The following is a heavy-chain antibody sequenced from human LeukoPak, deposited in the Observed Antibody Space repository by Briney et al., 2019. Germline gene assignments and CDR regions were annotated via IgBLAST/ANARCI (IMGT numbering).Heavy chain of an antibody. D-gene: IGHD2-2*01. CDR3: AKDGGSSSTYASY. CDR1: GFTFSSYG. J-gene: IGHJ4*02. Sequence: GVSLRLSCAASGFTFSSYGMHWVRQAPGKGLEWVAVISYDGSKKYYADSVKGRFTISRDNSKNTLYLQMNSLRAEDTAVYNCAKDGGSSSTYASYWGQGTLVTVSS. CDR2: ISYDGSKK. V-gene: IGHV3-30*18.